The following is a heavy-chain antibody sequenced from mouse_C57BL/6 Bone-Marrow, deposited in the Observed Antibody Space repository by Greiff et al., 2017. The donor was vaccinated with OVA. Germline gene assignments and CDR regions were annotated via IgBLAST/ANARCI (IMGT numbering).Heavy chain of an antibody. V-gene: IGHV1-81*01. Sequence: QVQLQQSGAELARPGASVQLSCKASGYTFTSYGISWVKQRTGQGLEWIGEIYPRSGNTYYNEKFKGKATLTADKSSSTAYMELRSLTSEDSAVYFCARNGYYVPKYFDVWGTGTTVTVSS. CDR2: IYPRSGNT. CDR3: ARNGYYVPKYFDV. D-gene: IGHD2-3*01. J-gene: IGHJ1*03. CDR1: GYTFTSYG.